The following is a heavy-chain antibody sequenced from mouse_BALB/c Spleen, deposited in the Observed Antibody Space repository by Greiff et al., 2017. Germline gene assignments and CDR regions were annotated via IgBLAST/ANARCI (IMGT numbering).Heavy chain of an antibody. V-gene: IGHV1-55*01. Sequence: VQLQQPGAELVKPGTSVKLSCKASGYNFTSYWINWVKLRPGQGLEWIGDIYPGSGSTNYNEKFKSKATLTVDTSSSTAYMQLSSLASEDSALYYCARDFYWGQGTTLTVSS. CDR1: GYNFTSYW. CDR2: IYPGSGST. J-gene: IGHJ2*01. CDR3: ARDFY.